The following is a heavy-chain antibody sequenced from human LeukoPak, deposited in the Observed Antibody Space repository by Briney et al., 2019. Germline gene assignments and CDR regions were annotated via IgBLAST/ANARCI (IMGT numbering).Heavy chain of an antibody. Sequence: PGGSLRLSCAASGFTFSSYGMSWVRQAPGKGLEWVSAISGSGGRTYYADSVKGRFTISTDNSKNTLYLQMNSLRAEDTAVYYCAKGLRLIDYWGQGSLVTVSS. J-gene: IGHJ4*02. CDR3: AKGLRLIDY. V-gene: IGHV3-23*01. D-gene: IGHD6-25*01. CDR2: ISGSGGRT. CDR1: GFTFSSYG.